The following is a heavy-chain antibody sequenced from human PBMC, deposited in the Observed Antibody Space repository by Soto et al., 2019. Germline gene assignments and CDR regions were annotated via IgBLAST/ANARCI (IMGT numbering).Heavy chain of an antibody. D-gene: IGHD2-8*01. V-gene: IGHV1-8*01. Sequence: ASVKVSCKASGYTFTSYDINWVRQATGQGLEWMGWMNPNSGNTGYAQKFQGRVTMTRNTSISTAYMELSSLRSEDTAVYYCARVDGKMVYATVNTYFYRGVGGKGTTLPVSS. CDR1: GYTFTSYD. J-gene: IGHJ6*03. CDR3: ARVDGKMVYATVNTYFYRGV. CDR2: MNPNSGNT.